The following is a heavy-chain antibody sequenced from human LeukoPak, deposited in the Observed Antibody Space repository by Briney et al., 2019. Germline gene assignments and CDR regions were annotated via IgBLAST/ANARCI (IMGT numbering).Heavy chain of an antibody. J-gene: IGHJ4*02. Sequence: GRSLRLSCAASGFTFSSYGMHWVRQAPGKGLEWVAVISYDGSNKYYADSVKGRFTISRDNSENTLYLQMNSLRAEDTVVYYCAKDGPSYDSSGYYLDYFDYWGQGTLVTVSS. CDR1: GFTFSSYG. V-gene: IGHV3-30*18. CDR3: AKDGPSYDSSGYYLDYFDY. CDR2: ISYDGSNK. D-gene: IGHD3-22*01.